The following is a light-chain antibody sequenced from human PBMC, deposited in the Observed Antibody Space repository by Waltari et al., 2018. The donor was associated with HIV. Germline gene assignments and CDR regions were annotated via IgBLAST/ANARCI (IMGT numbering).Light chain of an antibody. Sequence: DIVMTQSPDSLAVSLGERATINCKSSQSVLYDSNNKNYLAWYQQKPGQPPKLLIYWASTRDSGVPDRFSGSGSGPDFTLTISSLQAEDVAVYYCQQYYSSPRTFGQGTKVEIK. CDR3: QQYYSSPRT. J-gene: IGKJ1*01. CDR2: WAS. CDR1: QSVLYDSNNKNY. V-gene: IGKV4-1*01.